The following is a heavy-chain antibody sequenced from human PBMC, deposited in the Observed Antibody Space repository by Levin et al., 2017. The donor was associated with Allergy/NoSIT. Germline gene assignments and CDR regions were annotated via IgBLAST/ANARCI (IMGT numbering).Heavy chain of an antibody. CDR2: IYGAGIT. D-gene: IGHD4-17*01. J-gene: IGHJ4*02. CDR1: GFSVNTNY. CDR3: ARELSFGDYVLGY. V-gene: IGHV3-53*01. Sequence: LSLTCAASGFSVNTNYMAWVRQAPGKGLDWVSLIYGAGITHYADSVTGRFTISRDNSKNTLYLQMNSLTAEDTAVYYCARELSFGDYVLGYWGQGTRVTVSS.